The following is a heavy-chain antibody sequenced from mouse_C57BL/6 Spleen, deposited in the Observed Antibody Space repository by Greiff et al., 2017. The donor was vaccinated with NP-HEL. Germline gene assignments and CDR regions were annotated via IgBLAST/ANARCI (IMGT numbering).Heavy chain of an antibody. D-gene: IGHD1-1*01. V-gene: IGHV1-69*01. CDR1: GYTFTSYW. CDR3: ARSGLLRYSYYFDY. Sequence: QVPLQRPGAALVLPGASVKLSCQASGYTFTSYWMHWVQQRPGQGLEWIGELDPSDSYTNSNQKFKGKSTLTVDKSSSTAYMQLSSLTSEDSAVYYCARSGLLRYSYYFDYWGQGTTLTVSS. J-gene: IGHJ2*01. CDR2: LDPSDSYT.